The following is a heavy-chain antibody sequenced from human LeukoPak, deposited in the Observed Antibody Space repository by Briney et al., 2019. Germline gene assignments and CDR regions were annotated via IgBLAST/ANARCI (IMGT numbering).Heavy chain of an antibody. Sequence: SETLSLTCTVSGGSISSYYWSWIRQPPGKGLEWIGYIHYSGSTNYNPSLKSRVTISVDTSKNQFSLKLSSVTAADTAVYYCARAIAVGEEFDYWGQGTLVTVSS. CDR3: ARAIAVGEEFDY. CDR1: GGSISSYY. CDR2: IHYSGST. V-gene: IGHV4-59*01. J-gene: IGHJ4*02. D-gene: IGHD6-19*01.